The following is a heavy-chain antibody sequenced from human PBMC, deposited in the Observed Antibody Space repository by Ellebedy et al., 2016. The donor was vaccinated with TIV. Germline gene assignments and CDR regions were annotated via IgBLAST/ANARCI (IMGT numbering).Heavy chain of an antibody. CDR1: GGSIGSGGFY. CDR2: TYISGST. V-gene: IGHV4-61*02. J-gene: IGHJ4*02. D-gene: IGHD1-7*01. CDR3: ARNPHGLNWNYGHFDY. Sequence: SETLSLTXTVSGGSIGSGGFYWSWIRQPAGKGLEWIGRTYISGSTNYNPSLRSRVTMSLDTSKNQFSLKLSSVTAADTAVYYCARNPHGLNWNYGHFDYWGQGTLVTVSS.